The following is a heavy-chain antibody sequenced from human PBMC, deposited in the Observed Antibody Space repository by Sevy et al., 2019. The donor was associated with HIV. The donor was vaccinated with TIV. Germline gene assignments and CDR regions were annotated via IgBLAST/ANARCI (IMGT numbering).Heavy chain of an antibody. V-gene: IGHV1-69*13. CDR3: ARDKNFYVSGSFDY. J-gene: IGHJ4*01. CDR2: IIAVVGTT. D-gene: IGHD3-10*01. CDR1: GGIFRSNA. Sequence: ASVKVSCKASGGIFRSNAISWVRQAPGQGLEWRGGIIAVVGTTHYAQKFQGRVTITADESRSKAYMKPSSLKSGDTAVYYCARDKNFYVSGSFDYWGQGSQVTVSS.